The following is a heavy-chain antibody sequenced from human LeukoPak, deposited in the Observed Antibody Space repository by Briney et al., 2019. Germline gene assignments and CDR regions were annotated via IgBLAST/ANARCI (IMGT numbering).Heavy chain of an antibody. J-gene: IGHJ4*02. CDR1: GYSFTYW. V-gene: IGHV5-51*01. D-gene: IGHD4-17*01. CDR3: ASARHGDYVWDY. Sequence: GESLKISCKGSGYSFTYWIGWVRQMPGKGLEWMGIIYSGDSHTKYSPSFQGRVTISADKFISTAYLQWSSLEASDTAMYYCASARHGDYVWDYWGQGTLVTVSS. CDR2: IYSGDSHT.